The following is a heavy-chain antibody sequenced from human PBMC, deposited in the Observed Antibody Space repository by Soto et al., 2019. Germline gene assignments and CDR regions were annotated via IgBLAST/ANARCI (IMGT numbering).Heavy chain of an antibody. J-gene: IGHJ4*02. Sequence: GGSLRLSCAASGFTFSSYAMHWVRQAPGKGLEWVAVISYDGSNKYYADPVKGRFTISRDNSKNTLYLQMNSLRAEDTAVYYCARRDSPRGYSYGPAVTPFDYWGQGTLVTVSS. CDR1: GFTFSSYA. CDR2: ISYDGSNK. CDR3: ARRDSPRGYSYGPAVTPFDY. D-gene: IGHD5-18*01. V-gene: IGHV3-30-3*01.